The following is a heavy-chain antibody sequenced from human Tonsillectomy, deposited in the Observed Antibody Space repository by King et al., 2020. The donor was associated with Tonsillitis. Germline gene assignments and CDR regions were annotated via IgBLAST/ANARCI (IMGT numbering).Heavy chain of an antibody. CDR1: GGSINSYY. CDR3: ARGGGEQLWYFDH. Sequence: VQLQESGPGLVKPSETLALTCNVSGGSINSYYWSWIRQPPGKGLEWIGNIYYSGSTNYKPSLKSRLKISVDKSKNQFSLKLSSVTAADTAVYYCARGGGEQLWYFDHWGQGTLVTVSS. J-gene: IGHJ4*02. D-gene: IGHD6-13*01. V-gene: IGHV4-59*01. CDR2: IYYSGST.